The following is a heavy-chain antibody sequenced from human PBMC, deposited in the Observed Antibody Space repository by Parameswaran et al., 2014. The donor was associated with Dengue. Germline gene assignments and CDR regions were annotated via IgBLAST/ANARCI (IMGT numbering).Heavy chain of an antibody. D-gene: IGHD6-13*01. Sequence: RWIRQPPGKGLEWVSVIYSGGSTYYADSVKGRFTISRDNSKNTLYLQMNSLRAEDTAVYYCARDKRIAAAGTGPGRVYYYGMDVWGQGTTVTVSS. CDR3: ARDKRIAAAGTGPGRVYYYGMDV. V-gene: IGHV3-53*01. CDR2: IYSGGST. J-gene: IGHJ6*02.